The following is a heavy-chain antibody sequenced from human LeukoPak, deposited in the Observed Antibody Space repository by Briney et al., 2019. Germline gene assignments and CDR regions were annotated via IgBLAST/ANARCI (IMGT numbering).Heavy chain of an antibody. CDR1: GYTFTSYG. Sequence: RVASVKVSCKASGYTFTSYGISWVRQAPGQGLEWMGWISAYNGNANYAQKLQGRVTMTTDTSTSTAYMELRSLRSDDTAVYYCARDSSLELLDYWGQGTLVTVSS. D-gene: IGHD1-7*01. V-gene: IGHV1-18*01. CDR2: ISAYNGNA. J-gene: IGHJ4*02. CDR3: ARDSSLELLDY.